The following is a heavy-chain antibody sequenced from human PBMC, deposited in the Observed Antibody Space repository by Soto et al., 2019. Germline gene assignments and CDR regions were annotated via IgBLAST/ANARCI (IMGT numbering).Heavy chain of an antibody. CDR1: GFTFSGSS. J-gene: IGHJ4*02. V-gene: IGHV3-73*01. CDR3: ISHSPEDMVRT. CDR2: IRNKANSYAT. Sequence: GGSLRLSCAASGFTFSGSSVHWVRQASGKGLEWVGRIRNKANSYATAYAASVRGRFTISRDDSKNTAFLQMNSLNTEDTAVYYCISHSPEDMVRTWGQGTLVTVSS. D-gene: IGHD2-8*01.